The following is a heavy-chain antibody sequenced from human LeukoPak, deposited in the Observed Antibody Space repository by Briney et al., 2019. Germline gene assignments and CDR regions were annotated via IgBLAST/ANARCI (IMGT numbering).Heavy chain of an antibody. V-gene: IGHV1-8*01. Sequence: ASVKVSCKASGYTFTSYDINWVRQATGQGLERMGWMNPNSGNTGCAQKFQGRVTMTRNTSISTAYMELSSLRSEDTAVYYCARVRAYYYDSSGYYFSPNWFDPWGQGTLVTVSS. CDR3: ARVRAYYYDSSGYYFSPNWFDP. CDR1: GYTFTSYD. D-gene: IGHD3-22*01. J-gene: IGHJ5*02. CDR2: MNPNSGNT.